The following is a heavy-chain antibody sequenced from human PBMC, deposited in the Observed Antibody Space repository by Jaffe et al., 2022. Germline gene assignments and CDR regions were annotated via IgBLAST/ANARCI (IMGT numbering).Heavy chain of an antibody. J-gene: IGHJ6*03. D-gene: IGHD5-12*01. Sequence: QVQLQESGPGLVKPSQTLSLTCTVSGGSISSGSYYWSWIRQPAGKGLEWIGRIYTSGSTNYNPSLKSRVTISVDTSKNQFSLKLSSVTAADTAVYYCAGWATDYYYYMDVWGKGTTVTVSS. CDR1: GGSISSGSYY. CDR2: IYTSGST. CDR3: AGWATDYYYYMDV. V-gene: IGHV4-61*02.